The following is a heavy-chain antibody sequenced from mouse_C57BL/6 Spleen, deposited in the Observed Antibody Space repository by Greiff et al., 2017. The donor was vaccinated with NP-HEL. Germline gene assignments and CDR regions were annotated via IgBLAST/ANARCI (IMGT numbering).Heavy chain of an antibody. D-gene: IGHD2-5*01. CDR2: INPYNGGT. V-gene: IGHV1-19*01. CDR1: GYTFTDYY. Sequence: VQLKQSGPVLVKPGASVKMSCKASGYTFTDYYMNWVKQSHGKSLEWIGVINPYNGGTSYNQKFKGKATLTVDKSSSTAYMELNSLTSEDSAVYYCAREAINSNPAMDYWGQGTSVTVSS. CDR3: AREAINSNPAMDY. J-gene: IGHJ4*01.